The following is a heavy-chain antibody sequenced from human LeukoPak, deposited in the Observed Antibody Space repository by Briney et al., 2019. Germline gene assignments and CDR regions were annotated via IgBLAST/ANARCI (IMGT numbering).Heavy chain of an antibody. D-gene: IGHD3-3*02. CDR3: ARLEHFWSGYHGYYYYYMDV. J-gene: IGHJ6*03. CDR1: GYSFTSYW. V-gene: IGHV5-51*01. Sequence: NLGESLKISCKGSGYSFTSYWIGWVRQMPGKGLEWMGIIYPGDSDTRYSPSFQGQVTISADKSISTAYLQWSSLKASDTAMYYCARLEHFWSGYHGYYYYYMDVWGKGTTVTVSS. CDR2: IYPGDSDT.